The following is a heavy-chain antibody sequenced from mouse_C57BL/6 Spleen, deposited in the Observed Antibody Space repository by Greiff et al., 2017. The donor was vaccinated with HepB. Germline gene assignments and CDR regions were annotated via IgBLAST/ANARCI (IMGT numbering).Heavy chain of an antibody. V-gene: IGHV1-82*01. CDR2: IYPGDGDT. CDR1: GYAFSGSW. D-gene: IGHD2-4*01. J-gene: IGHJ3*01. CDR3: ARGIYYDYPWFAY. Sequence: VQLVESGPELVKPGASVKISCKASGYAFSGSWMNWVRQRPGKGLEWIGRIYPGDGDTNYNGKFKGKATLTADKSTSTAYMQLSSLTSEDTAVYFCARGIYYDYPWFAYWGQGTLVTVSA.